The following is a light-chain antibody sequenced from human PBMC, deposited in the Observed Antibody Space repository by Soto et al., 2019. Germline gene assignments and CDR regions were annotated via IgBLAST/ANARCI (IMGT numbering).Light chain of an antibody. CDR1: LSVSSY. J-gene: IGKJ5*01. CDR2: DAS. Sequence: EVLMTQSPATLSVSPVDRVTLSCMASLSVSSYLAWYQQKPGQAPRLLIYDASNRATGIPARFSGSGSGTDFTLTISSLEPEDFAVYYCQQRSNWPPITFGQGTRLEIK. CDR3: QQRSNWPPIT. V-gene: IGKV3-11*01.